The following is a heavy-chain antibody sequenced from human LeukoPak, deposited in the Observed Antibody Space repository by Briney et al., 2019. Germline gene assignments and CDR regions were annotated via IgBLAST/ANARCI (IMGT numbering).Heavy chain of an antibody. CDR1: GFTFSRYW. J-gene: IGHJ6*02. Sequence: GGSLRLSCAASGFTFSRYWMSWVRQAPGKGLEWVANIKQDGSEKYYVDSVKGRFTISRDNAKNSLYLQMNSLRAEDTAVYYCARAYYYYGMDVWGQGTTVTVSS. CDR2: IKQDGSEK. V-gene: IGHV3-7*01. CDR3: ARAYYYYGMDV.